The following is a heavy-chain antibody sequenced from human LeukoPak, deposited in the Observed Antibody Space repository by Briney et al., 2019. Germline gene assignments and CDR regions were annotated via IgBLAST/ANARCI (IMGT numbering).Heavy chain of an antibody. CDR1: GYTFTSYA. J-gene: IGHJ4*02. CDR3: ARGRVPREEFDY. Sequence: ASVKVSCKASGYTFTSYAMHWVRQAPGQRLKWMGWINAGNGNTKYSQEFQGRVTITRDTSASTAYMGLSSLRSEDSAVYYCARGRVPREEFDYWGQGTLVTVSS. CDR2: INAGNGNT. D-gene: IGHD1-26*01. V-gene: IGHV1-3*03.